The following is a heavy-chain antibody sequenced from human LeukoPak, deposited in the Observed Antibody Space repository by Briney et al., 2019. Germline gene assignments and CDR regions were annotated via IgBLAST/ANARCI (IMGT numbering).Heavy chain of an antibody. CDR1: GYTFTSYD. J-gene: IGHJ4*02. CDR3: AREHSSGWWGGY. CDR2: MNPNSGNT. Sequence: ASVKVSCKASGYTFTSYDINWVRQATGQGLEWMGWMNPNSGNTGYAQKFQGRVTITRNTSISTAYMELSSLRSEDTAVYYCAREHSSGWWGGYWGQGTLVTVSS. V-gene: IGHV1-8*03. D-gene: IGHD6-19*01.